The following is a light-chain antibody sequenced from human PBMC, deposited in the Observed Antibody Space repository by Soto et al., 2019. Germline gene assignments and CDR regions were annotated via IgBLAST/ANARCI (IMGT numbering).Light chain of an antibody. CDR1: QSVSRNS. Sequence: EIVLTQSPDTLSLSPGERATLSCRASQSVSRNSLAWYQQKRGQAPRLLIHDISSRATGIPDRFSGGGSGTDFTLTISRLEPEDFVVYYCQQYGSAPVTFGGGTKVEIK. CDR3: QQYGSAPVT. J-gene: IGKJ4*01. CDR2: DIS. V-gene: IGKV3-20*01.